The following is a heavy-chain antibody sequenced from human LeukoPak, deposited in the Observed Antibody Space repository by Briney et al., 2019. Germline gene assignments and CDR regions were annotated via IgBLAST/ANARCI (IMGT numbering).Heavy chain of an antibody. CDR3: ARAYSGYSIDF. V-gene: IGHV1-46*01. CDR1: GYNLISYG. D-gene: IGHD3-22*01. J-gene: IGHJ4*02. CDR2: IYPSGGGS. Sequence: ASVKVSCKASGYNLISYGIIWVRQAPGHGLVWMGIIYPSGGGSSYAQKFQGRVTMTRDTSTSTVYMELSSLTSQDTAVYYCARAYSGYSIDFWGQGTLVTVSS.